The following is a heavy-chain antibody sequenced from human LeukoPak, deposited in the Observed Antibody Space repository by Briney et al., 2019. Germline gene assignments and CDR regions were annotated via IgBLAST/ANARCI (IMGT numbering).Heavy chain of an antibody. J-gene: IGHJ4*02. Sequence: GSSVKVSCKASGGIFGSYAISWVRQAPGQGLEWMGRIIPILGIANYAQTFQGRVTITADKSTSTAYMDLSSLRSEDTAVYYCARDLPPYYFDYWGQGTLVTVSS. CDR2: IIPILGIA. CDR1: GGIFGSYA. V-gene: IGHV1-69*04. CDR3: ARDLPPYYFDY.